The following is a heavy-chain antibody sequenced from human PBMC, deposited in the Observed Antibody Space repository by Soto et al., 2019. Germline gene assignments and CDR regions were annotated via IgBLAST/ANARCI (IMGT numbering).Heavy chain of an antibody. Sequence: SETLSLTCTVSGGSVSSYCWSWIRQPPGKGLEWIGYIYYSGSTNYNPSLKSRVTISVDTSKNQFSLKLSSVTAADTAVYYCAIFDYSSGWYFGYWGQGTLVTV. J-gene: IGHJ4*02. CDR3: AIFDYSSGWYFGY. V-gene: IGHV4-59*08. CDR2: IYYSGST. CDR1: GGSVSSYC. D-gene: IGHD6-19*01.